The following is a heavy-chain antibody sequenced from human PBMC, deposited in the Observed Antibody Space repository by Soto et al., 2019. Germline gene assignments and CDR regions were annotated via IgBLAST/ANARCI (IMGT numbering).Heavy chain of an antibody. V-gene: IGHV2-5*02. CDR3: ARVPPDSSGWQVRGDDYFQH. J-gene: IGHJ1*01. D-gene: IGHD6-19*01. CDR2: IYWDDDK. CDR1: GLSLKKNGMG. Sequence: CTFAGLSLKKNGMGVGWIRQPPGKALEWLALIYWDDDKRYSPSLKSRLTITKDTSKNQVVLTMTNMDPVDTATYYCARVPPDSSGWQVRGDDYFQHWGQGTLVTVSS.